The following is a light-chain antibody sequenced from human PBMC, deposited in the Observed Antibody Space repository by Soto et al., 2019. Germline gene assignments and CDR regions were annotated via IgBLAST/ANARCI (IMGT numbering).Light chain of an antibody. V-gene: IGKV3-15*01. CDR2: GAS. Sequence: DIVRTPSPTTLSVYPRERVPLYCKASRRVRSNLAWYQQKPGQAPRLLISGASTRATGITDRFSGSGSGTEFTLTINSLQSEDFAVYYCQQYNDWPGPSGQGGK. CDR3: QQYNDWPGP. CDR1: RRVRSN. J-gene: IGKJ1*01.